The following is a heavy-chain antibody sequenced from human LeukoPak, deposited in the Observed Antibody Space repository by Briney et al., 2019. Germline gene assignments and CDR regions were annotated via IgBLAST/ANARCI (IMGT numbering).Heavy chain of an antibody. CDR1: GFTFSGYG. Sequence: GGSLRLSCAASGFTFSGYGMHWVRQAPGKGLEWVAVIWYDGSNKYYADSVKGRFTISRDNSKNTLYLQMNSLRAEDTAVYYCAKAQAYYFYYMDVWGKGTTVTVSS. CDR2: IWYDGSNK. J-gene: IGHJ6*03. V-gene: IGHV3-33*06. CDR3: AKAQAYYFYYMDV.